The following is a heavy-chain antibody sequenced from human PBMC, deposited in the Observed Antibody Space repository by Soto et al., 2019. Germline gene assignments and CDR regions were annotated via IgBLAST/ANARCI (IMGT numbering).Heavy chain of an antibody. D-gene: IGHD6-19*01. J-gene: IGHJ2*01. CDR2: IYYSGSA. CDR1: GGSISSYY. V-gene: IGHV4-59*01. CDR3: ARNQGFSRGWYNHGYFDL. Sequence: PSETLSLTCTVSGGSISSYYWSWIRQPPGKGLEWIGYIYYSGSANYNPSLKSRVTISVDTSKNQFSLKLSSVTAADTAVYYFARNQGFSRGWYNHGYFDLWGRGTVFTVS.